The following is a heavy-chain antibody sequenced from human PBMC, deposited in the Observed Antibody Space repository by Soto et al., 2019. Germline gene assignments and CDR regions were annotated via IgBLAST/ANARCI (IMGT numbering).Heavy chain of an antibody. CDR3: ARIFYYYGSGSYYPFDY. D-gene: IGHD3-10*01. V-gene: IGHV4-39*01. CDR2: IYYSGST. CDR1: GGSISSSSYY. J-gene: IGHJ4*02. Sequence: SETLSLTCTVSGGSISSSSYYWGWIRQPPGKGLEWIGSIYYSGSTYYNPSLKSRVTISVDTSKNQFSLKLSSVTAADTAVYYCARIFYYYGSGSYYPFDYWGQGTLVTVSS.